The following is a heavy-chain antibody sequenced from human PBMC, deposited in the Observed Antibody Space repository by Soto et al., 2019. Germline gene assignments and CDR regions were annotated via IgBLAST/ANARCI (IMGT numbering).Heavy chain of an antibody. CDR1: GGTFSSYA. CDR3: ARDRCSGGSCYTLFDY. V-gene: IGHV1-69*01. Sequence: QVQLVQSGAEVKKPGSSVKVSCKASGGTFSSYAISWVRQAPGQGLEWMGGIIPIFGTANYAQKFQGRVTITADESTSTAYMDLSSLRSEDTAVYYCARDRCSGGSCYTLFDYWGQGTLVTVSS. CDR2: IIPIFGTA. J-gene: IGHJ4*02. D-gene: IGHD2-15*01.